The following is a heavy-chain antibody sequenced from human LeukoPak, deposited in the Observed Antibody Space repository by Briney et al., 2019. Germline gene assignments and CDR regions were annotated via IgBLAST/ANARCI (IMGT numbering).Heavy chain of an antibody. V-gene: IGHV3-23*01. J-gene: IGHJ4*02. D-gene: IGHD2-15*01. CDR3: AKQLGYCSDGSCYFPY. CDR2: ISNNGGYT. Sequence: SXRLXCAXSGFTXXSSAMSWVRQAPGKGLEWVSAISNNGGYTYYADSVQGRFTISRDNSKSTLCLQMNSLRAEDTAVYYCAKQLGYCSDGSCYFPYWGQGTLVTVSS. CDR1: GFTXXSSA.